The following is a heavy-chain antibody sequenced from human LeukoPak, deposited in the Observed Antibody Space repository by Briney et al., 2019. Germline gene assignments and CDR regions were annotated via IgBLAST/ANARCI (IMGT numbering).Heavy chain of an antibody. J-gene: IGHJ4*02. CDR3: AKVPHSGGNSPYFDS. CDR1: GFTFANYA. CDR2: VSGSGGET. Sequence: GGSLRLSCAASGFTFANYAMSWVRQAPGKGPEWVSSVSGSGGETHSTDSVRGRFTNSRDNSKGTLYLQMSSLRAEDTAVYYCAKVPHSGGNSPYFDSWGQGTLVPSPQ. D-gene: IGHD4-23*01. V-gene: IGHV3-23*01.